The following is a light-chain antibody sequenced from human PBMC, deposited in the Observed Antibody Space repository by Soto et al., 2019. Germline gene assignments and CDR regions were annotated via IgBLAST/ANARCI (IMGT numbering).Light chain of an antibody. CDR1: QSVSSN. CDR3: QQYNKWPLFT. J-gene: IGKJ3*01. Sequence: EVVMTQSPATLSASPGERATLSCRASQSVSSNLAWYQLRPGQAPRLLIYGASTRATGIPARFSGSGSGTEFTLTISSLQSEDFALYYCQQYNKWPLFTFGPGTRVDIK. V-gene: IGKV3-15*01. CDR2: GAS.